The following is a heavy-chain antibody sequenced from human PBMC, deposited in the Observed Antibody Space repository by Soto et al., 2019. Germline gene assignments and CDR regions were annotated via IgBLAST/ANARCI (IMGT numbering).Heavy chain of an antibody. Sequence: QLQLQESGPGLVKPSETLSLTCSVSGGSISSSSYYWGWLRQPPVKGREWVGSIYYSGNTYYNASLKSRVTISVDTSKNPFSLNLSSVTAADTAVYYCARILWSSGWSRFDPWGQGTLVIVSS. CDR2: IYYSGNT. D-gene: IGHD6-19*01. CDR3: ARILWSSGWSRFDP. V-gene: IGHV4-39*01. CDR1: GGSISSSSYY. J-gene: IGHJ5*02.